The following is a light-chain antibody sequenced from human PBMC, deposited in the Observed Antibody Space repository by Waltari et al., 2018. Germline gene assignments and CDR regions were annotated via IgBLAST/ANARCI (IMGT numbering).Light chain of an antibody. CDR1: SSDVGGYTY. J-gene: IGLJ2*01. Sequence: QSALTQPASVSGSPGQSITISCTGTSSDVGGYTYGSWYQRDPGKAPKLMIYNVTVRPSGVSNRFSGSKSGNTASLIISGLQAEDEADYFCSSYTRSSALVFGGGTKLTVL. V-gene: IGLV2-14*03. CDR3: SSYTRSSALV. CDR2: NVT.